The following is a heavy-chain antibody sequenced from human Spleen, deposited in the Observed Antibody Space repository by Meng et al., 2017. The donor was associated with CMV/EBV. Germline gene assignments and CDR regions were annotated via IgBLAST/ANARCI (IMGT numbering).Heavy chain of an antibody. CDR2: IYYSGST. V-gene: IGHV4-39*07. D-gene: IGHD5-12*01. Sequence: GSLRLSCTVSGGSIISSNYFGAWIRQPPGKGLEWIGSIYYSGSTYYNPSLKSRVTISVDTSKNQFSLKVISVTAADTAVYYCARVDMVATITIDYWGQGTLVTVSS. CDR3: ARVDMVATITIDY. CDR1: GGSIISSNYF. J-gene: IGHJ4*02.